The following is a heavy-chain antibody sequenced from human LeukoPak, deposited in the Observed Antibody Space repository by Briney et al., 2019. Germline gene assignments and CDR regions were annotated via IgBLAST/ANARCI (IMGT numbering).Heavy chain of an antibody. CDR2: IYYSGST. J-gene: IGHJ4*02. Sequence: SETLSLTCTVSGGSISNGDHYWSWIRQHPGKGLEWIGHIYYSGSTYYNPSLKSRVTISVDRSKNQFSLKLSSVTAADTAVYYCASGGYYDFWSGFDYWGQGTLVTVSS. D-gene: IGHD3-3*01. CDR3: ASGGYYDFWSGFDY. CDR1: GGSISNGDHY. V-gene: IGHV4-30-4*08.